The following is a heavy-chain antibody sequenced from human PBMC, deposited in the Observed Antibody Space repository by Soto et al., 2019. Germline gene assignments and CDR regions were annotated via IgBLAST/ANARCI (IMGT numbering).Heavy chain of an antibody. CDR1: GFTFNTFA. D-gene: IGHD2-2*01. V-gene: IGHV3-33*05. J-gene: IGHJ4*02. Sequence: GGSLRLSCAASGFTFNTFAMCWVRQPPGKGLEWVALISSESANKYYSESVKGRFTISRDNSKDTLYLQMDSLRTEDTAVYYCATRFSGRVIVQPAAMPFDFWGQGTLVTVSS. CDR3: ATRFSGRVIVQPAAMPFDF. CDR2: ISSESANK.